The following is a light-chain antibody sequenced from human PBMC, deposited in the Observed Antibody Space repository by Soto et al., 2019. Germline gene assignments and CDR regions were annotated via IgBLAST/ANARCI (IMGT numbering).Light chain of an antibody. J-gene: IGLJ3*02. Sequence: QLVLTQSPSASASLGASVKLTCTLSSGHSSYAIAWHQQQPEKGPRYLMKLNSDGSHSKGDGLPDRFSGSSSGAERYLAIASHQSEDEADYYCQTWGTGIRVFGGGTKVTVL. CDR1: SGHSSYA. CDR2: LNSDGSH. V-gene: IGLV4-69*01. CDR3: QTWGTGIRV.